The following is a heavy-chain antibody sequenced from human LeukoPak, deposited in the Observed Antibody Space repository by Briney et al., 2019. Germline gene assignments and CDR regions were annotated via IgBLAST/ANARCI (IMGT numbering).Heavy chain of an antibody. Sequence: GGSLRLSCAASGFTFSNAWMSWVRQAPGKGLEWVVNIKQDGSEKYYVDSVKGRFTISRDNAKNSLYLQMNSLRAEDTAVYYCARVYGRNFARYCSNTSCRFLNHCDNWGQGTLVTVSS. D-gene: IGHD2-2*01. CDR2: IKQDGSEK. J-gene: IGHJ4*02. V-gene: IGHV3-7*01. CDR3: ARVYGRNFARYCSNTSCRFLNHCDN. CDR1: GFTFSNAW.